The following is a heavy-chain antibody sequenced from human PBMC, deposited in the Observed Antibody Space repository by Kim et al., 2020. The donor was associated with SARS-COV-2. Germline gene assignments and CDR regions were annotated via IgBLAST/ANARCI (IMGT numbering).Heavy chain of an antibody. D-gene: IGHD6-6*01. CDR3: ATAPHYSSSYPWDY. J-gene: IGHJ4*02. CDR1: GFTFSSYA. CDR2: ISGSGGST. Sequence: GGSLRLSCAASGFTFSSYAMSWVRQAPGKGLEWVSAISGSGGSTYYADSVKGRFTISRDNSKNTLYLQMNSLRAEDTAVYYCATAPHYSSSYPWDYWGQGTLVTVSS. V-gene: IGHV3-23*01.